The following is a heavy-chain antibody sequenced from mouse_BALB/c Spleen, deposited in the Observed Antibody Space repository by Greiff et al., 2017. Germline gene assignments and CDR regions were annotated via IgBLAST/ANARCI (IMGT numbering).Heavy chain of an antibody. V-gene: IGHV5-6-5*01. Sequence: EVQVVESGGGLVKPGGSLKLSCAASGFTFSSYAMSWVRQTPEKRLEWVASISSGGSTYYPDSVKGRFTISRDNARNILYLQMSSLRSEDTAMYYCARAGYRYDEGFDYWGQGTTLTVSS. D-gene: IGHD2-14*01. CDR3: ARAGYRYDEGFDY. CDR2: ISSGGST. CDR1: GFTFSSYA. J-gene: IGHJ2*01.